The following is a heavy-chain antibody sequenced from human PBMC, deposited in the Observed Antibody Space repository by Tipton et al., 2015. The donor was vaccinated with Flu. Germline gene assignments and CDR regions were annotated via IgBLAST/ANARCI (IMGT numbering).Heavy chain of an antibody. CDR1: GGSISSYY. J-gene: IGHJ3*02. V-gene: IGHV4-59*08. CDR2: IYYSGST. Sequence: TLSLTCTVSGGSISSYYWSWIRQPPGKGLEWIGYIYYSGSTNYNPSLKSRVTISVDTSKNQFSLKLSSVTAADTAVYYCARLADYYDSSGYYHTNAFDIWGQGTMVPVSS. D-gene: IGHD3-22*01. CDR3: ARLADYYDSSGYYHTNAFDI.